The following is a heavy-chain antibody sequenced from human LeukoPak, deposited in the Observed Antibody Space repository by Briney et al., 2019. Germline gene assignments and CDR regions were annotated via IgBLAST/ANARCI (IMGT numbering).Heavy chain of an antibody. CDR3: ARDRAGNIVVVPFATSNWFDP. V-gene: IGHV1-18*01. J-gene: IGHJ5*02. D-gene: IGHD2-2*01. CDR2: ISAYNGNT. Sequence: PGGSLRLSCAASGFTFTSYGISWVRQAPGQGLEWMGWISAYNGNTNYAQKLQGRVTMTTDTSTSTAYMELRSLRSDDTAVYYCARDRAGNIVVVPFATSNWFDPWGQGTLVTVSS. CDR1: GFTFTSYG.